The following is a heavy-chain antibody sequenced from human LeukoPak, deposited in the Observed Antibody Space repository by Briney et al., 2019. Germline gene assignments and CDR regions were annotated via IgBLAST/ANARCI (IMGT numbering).Heavy chain of an antibody. Sequence: ASVKVSCKASGYTFTSYAMHWVRQAPGQRLEWMGWINAGNGNTKYSQKFQGRVTITRDTSASTAYMELSSLGSEDTAVYYCASGYCGGDCYSSDAFDIWGQGAMVTVSS. CDR1: GYTFTSYA. CDR2: INAGNGNT. D-gene: IGHD2-21*02. J-gene: IGHJ3*02. CDR3: ASGYCGGDCYSSDAFDI. V-gene: IGHV1-3*01.